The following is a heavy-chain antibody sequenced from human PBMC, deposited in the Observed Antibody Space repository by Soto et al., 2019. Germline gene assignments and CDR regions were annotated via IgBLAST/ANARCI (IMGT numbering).Heavy chain of an antibody. CDR3: ARVLGGMATVPFDY. J-gene: IGHJ4*02. D-gene: IGHD4-4*01. CDR2: ISYEGSNK. V-gene: IGHV3-30-3*01. Sequence: GPLRLSGAASVFTFSSYAMNWVRQAPGTGLEWVAVISYEGSNKYYADSVKGRFTISRDNSKNTLYLQMNSLRTEDTAVYYCARVLGGMATVPFDYWGQGALVTVSS. CDR1: VFTFSSYA.